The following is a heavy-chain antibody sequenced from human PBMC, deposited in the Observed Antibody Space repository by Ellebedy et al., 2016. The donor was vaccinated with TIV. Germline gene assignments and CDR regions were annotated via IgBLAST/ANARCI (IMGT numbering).Heavy chain of an antibody. CDR1: GYSISSGYY. J-gene: IGHJ4*02. Sequence: MPSETLSLTCTVSGYSISSGYYWGWIRQPPRKGLQWIGSVYDFENTHHNYYNPSLKSRVTISADTSKNQFSLKLTSVTAADTAIYYCARSGYTTFDFDSWGQGTLVTVSS. V-gene: IGHV4-38-2*02. CDR2: VYDFENTHHN. CDR3: ARSGYTTFDFDS. D-gene: IGHD6-13*01.